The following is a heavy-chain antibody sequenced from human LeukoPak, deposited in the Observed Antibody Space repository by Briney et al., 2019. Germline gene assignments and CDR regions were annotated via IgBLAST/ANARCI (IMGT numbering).Heavy chain of an antibody. J-gene: IGHJ4*02. D-gene: IGHD3-3*01. CDR1: GFTFSSYS. CDR2: ISSSSSTI. V-gene: IGHV3-48*04. CDR3: ARDEYYDFWSGSEGFDY. Sequence: PGGSLRLSCAASGFTFSSYSMNWVRQAPGKGLEWVSYISSSSSTIYYADSVKGRFTISRDNAKNSLYLQMNSLRAEDTAVYYCARDEYYDFWSGSEGFDYWGQGTLVTVSS.